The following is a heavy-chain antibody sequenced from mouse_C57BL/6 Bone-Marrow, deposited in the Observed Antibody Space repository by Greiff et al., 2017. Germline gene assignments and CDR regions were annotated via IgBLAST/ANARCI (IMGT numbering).Heavy chain of an antibody. CDR1: GYAFTNYL. D-gene: IGHD2-2*01. J-gene: IGHJ4*01. CDR3: AREWLAYAMDY. Sequence: QVQLQQSGAELVRPGTSVKVSCKASGYAFTNYLIAWVKQRPGQGLEWIGVINPGSGGTNYNEKFKGKATLTADKSTSTAYMQLSSLTSGDSAVFFCAREWLAYAMDYWGQGTSVTVSS. V-gene: IGHV1-54*01. CDR2: INPGSGGT.